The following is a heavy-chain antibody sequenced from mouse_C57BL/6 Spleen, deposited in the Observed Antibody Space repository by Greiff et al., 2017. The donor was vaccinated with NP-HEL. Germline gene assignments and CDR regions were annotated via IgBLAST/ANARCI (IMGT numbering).Heavy chain of an antibody. Sequence: QVQLQQPGAELVEPGASVTLSCKASGYSFTSYWMHWVRQRPGQGLEWIGMIHPNSGSTYYNEKLTSKATLTVDKFSRTAYMQHRSLTSEDSAVYYCARSRDYEAMDDWGQGTSVTVSS. V-gene: IGHV1-64*01. CDR3: ARSRDYEAMDD. D-gene: IGHD3-1*01. CDR1: GYSFTSYW. J-gene: IGHJ4*01. CDR2: IHPNSGST.